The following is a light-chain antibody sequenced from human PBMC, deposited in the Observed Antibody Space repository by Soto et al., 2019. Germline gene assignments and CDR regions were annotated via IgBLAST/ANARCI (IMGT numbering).Light chain of an antibody. V-gene: IGKV3-20*01. CDR2: GTS. CDR3: QLYGSSPLYS. J-gene: IGKJ2*01. Sequence: EIVLTQSPGTLSLSPGERATLSCRTSQTVSSTYLAWYQQKRGQAPRLLIYGTSNRATGIPDRFSGSGSGTAFPLTISRLEPEDFAVYHWQLYGSSPLYSFAQGTELEIK. CDR1: QTVSSTY.